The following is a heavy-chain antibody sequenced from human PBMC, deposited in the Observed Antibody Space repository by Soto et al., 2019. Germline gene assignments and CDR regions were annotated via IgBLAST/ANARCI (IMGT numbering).Heavy chain of an antibody. CDR3: AREAINVLLWFGEPAVDAFDI. D-gene: IGHD3-10*01. CDR1: GGSITSYY. V-gene: IGHV4-59*12. Sequence: SETLSLTCTVPGGSITSYYWSWIRQPPGKGLEWIGYIYYSGSTNYNPSLKSRVTISVDTSKNQFSLYLQMNSLRDEDTAVYYCAREAINVLLWFGEPAVDAFDIWGQGTMVTVSS. J-gene: IGHJ3*02. CDR2: IYYSGST.